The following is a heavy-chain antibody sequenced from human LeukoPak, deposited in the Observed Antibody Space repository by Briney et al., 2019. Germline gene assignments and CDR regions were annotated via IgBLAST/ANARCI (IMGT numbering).Heavy chain of an antibody. D-gene: IGHD6-13*01. CDR2: ISYDGSNK. V-gene: IGHV3-30-3*01. CDR3: ARDQKIAAAGTGTFDP. J-gene: IGHJ5*02. Sequence: PGGSLRLSCAASGFTFSSYAMHWVRQAPGKGLEWVAVISYDGSNKYYADSVKGRFTISRDNSKNTLYLQMNSLRAEDTAVYYCARDQKIAAAGTGTFDPWGQGTLVTVSS. CDR1: GFTFSSYA.